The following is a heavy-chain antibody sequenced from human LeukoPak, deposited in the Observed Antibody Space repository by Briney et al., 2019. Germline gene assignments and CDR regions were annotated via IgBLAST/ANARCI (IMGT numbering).Heavy chain of an antibody. CDR3: ARDSGTTGEVKFDP. J-gene: IGHJ5*02. Sequence: SETLSLTCTVSGGSISGYYLTWIRQPPGKGLEWIGSIYHSGSTYYNPSLKSRVTISIDTSKNQFSLKLSSVTAADTAVYYCARDSGTTGEVKFDPWGQGTLVTVSS. D-gene: IGHD3-10*01. CDR2: IYHSGST. V-gene: IGHV4-38-2*02. CDR1: GGSISGYY.